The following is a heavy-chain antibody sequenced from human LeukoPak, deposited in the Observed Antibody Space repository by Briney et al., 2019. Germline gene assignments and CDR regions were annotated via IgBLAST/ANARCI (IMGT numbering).Heavy chain of an antibody. D-gene: IGHD2-2*01. J-gene: IGHJ5*02. CDR3: ARDPGGYCSSTSCRGTWFDP. CDR1: GGTFSSYA. V-gene: IGHV1-69*06. Sequence: SVEVSCKASGGTFSSYAISWVRQAPGQGLEWMGRIIPIFGTANYAQKFQGRVTITADKSTSTAYMELSSLRSEDTAVYYCARDPGGYCSSTSCRGTWFDPWGQGTLVTVSS. CDR2: IIPIFGTA.